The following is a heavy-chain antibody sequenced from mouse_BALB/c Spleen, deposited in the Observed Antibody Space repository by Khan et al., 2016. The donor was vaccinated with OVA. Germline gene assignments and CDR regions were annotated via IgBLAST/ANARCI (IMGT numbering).Heavy chain of an antibody. V-gene: IGHV3-2*02. CDR1: GYSITSDYA. J-gene: IGHJ2*01. CDR3: ARSVTITTVVATDFCC. D-gene: IGHD1-1*01. CDR2: ISYSGRT. Sequence: EVQLQESGPGLVNPSQSLSLTCTVTGYSITSDYAWNWIRQFPGNKLEWMGYISYSGRTSYNPSLNSRISITRDTSKNQVFLQLNSVTTEDTASYFCARSVTITTVVATDFCCWGQGTTLTDSS.